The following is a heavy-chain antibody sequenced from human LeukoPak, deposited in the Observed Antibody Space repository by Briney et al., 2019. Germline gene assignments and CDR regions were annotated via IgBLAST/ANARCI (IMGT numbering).Heavy chain of an antibody. V-gene: IGHV4-30-4*01. J-gene: IGHJ3*02. CDR3: ARGGYYYGSGSYPYDAFDI. CDR1: GGSISSGDYY. CDR2: IYYSGST. Sequence: SQTLSLTCTVSGGSISSGDYYWSWIRQPPGKGLEWIGYIYYSGSTYYNPSLKSRVTISVDTSKNQFSLKLSSVTAADTAVYYCARGGYYYGSGSYPYDAFDIWGQGTMVTVSS. D-gene: IGHD3-10*01.